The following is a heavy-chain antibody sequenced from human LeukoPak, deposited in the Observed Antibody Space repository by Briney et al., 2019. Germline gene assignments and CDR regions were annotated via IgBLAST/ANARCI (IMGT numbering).Heavy chain of an antibody. J-gene: IGHJ4*02. CDR3: TAERGYSYLF. CDR2: IKSKTNGGTT. V-gene: IGHV3-15*01. Sequence: PGGSLRLSCAASGFTFSSYAMHWVRQAPGKGLEWVGRIKSKTNGGTTDYAAPLKGRITISRDDSKNTLYLQLNSLKTEDIAVYYCTAERGYSYLFWGQGTLVTVSS. D-gene: IGHD5-18*01. CDR1: GFTFSSYA.